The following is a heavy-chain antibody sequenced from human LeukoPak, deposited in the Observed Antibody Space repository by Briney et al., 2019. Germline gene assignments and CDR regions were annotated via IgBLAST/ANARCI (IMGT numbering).Heavy chain of an antibody. V-gene: IGHV3-23*01. CDR3: AKNRGHCVDGVCHNYYYMDV. J-gene: IGHJ6*03. CDR2: VSGSAGRT. CDR1: GFTFSSFA. Sequence: GGSLRLSCAASGFTFSSFAMTWVRQAPGKGLEWVSTVSGSAGRTDYADSVKGRFTISRDNLKNTLYLQMNGLRAEDTAVYYCAKNRGHCVDGVCHNYYYMDVWGGGTTVTVSS. D-gene: IGHD2-8*02.